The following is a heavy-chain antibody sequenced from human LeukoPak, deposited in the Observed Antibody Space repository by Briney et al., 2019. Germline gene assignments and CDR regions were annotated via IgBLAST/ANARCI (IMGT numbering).Heavy chain of an antibody. CDR1: GFIVSNNY. CDR2: IYTGGRT. V-gene: IGHV3-53*01. D-gene: IGHD4-17*01. CDR3: ARGDYGDSGPFDY. Sequence: GGSLRLSCAASGFIVSNNYMNWVRQAPGKGLEWVSVIYTGGRTHYKDSVKGRFTISRDNSKNTLDLQMNGLRAEDTAVYYCARGDYGDSGPFDYWGQGTLVTVSS. J-gene: IGHJ4*02.